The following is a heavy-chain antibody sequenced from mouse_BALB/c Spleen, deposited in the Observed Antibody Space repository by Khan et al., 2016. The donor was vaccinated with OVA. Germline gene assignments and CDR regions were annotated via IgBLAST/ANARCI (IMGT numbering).Heavy chain of an antibody. D-gene: IGHD1-1*01. CDR2: INPNTGES. V-gene: IGHV9-3*02. CDR1: GYTFTDYG. CDR3: ARDDYFGRAYRNLDHYALDY. J-gene: IGHJ4*01. Sequence: QIQLVQSGTELRKPGETVKISCKASGYTFTDYGMNWVKQAPGKGLKWMGWINPNTGESTFAEDFKGRFAFSLETSARTAYLQINNFKNEDTAIYFYARDDYFGRAYRNLDHYALDYWGQGTSVTVSS.